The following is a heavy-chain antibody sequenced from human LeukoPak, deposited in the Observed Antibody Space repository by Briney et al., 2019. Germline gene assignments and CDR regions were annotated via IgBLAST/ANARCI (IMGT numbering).Heavy chain of an antibody. V-gene: IGHV3-30*18. CDR3: AKKVIGGEYYFDY. CDR2: ISYDGSNK. CDR1: GFTFSSYG. D-gene: IGHD4-23*01. Sequence: PGGSLRLSCAASGFTFSSYGMHWVRQAPGKGLEWVAVISYDGSNKYYADSVKGRFTISRDNSKNTLYLQMNSLRAEDTAVYYCAKKVIGGEYYFDYWGQGTLVTVAS. J-gene: IGHJ4*02.